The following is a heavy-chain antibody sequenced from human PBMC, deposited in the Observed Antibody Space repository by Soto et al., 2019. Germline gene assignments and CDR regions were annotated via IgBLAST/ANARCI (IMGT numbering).Heavy chain of an antibody. CDR2: ISGSGGST. D-gene: IGHD3-9*01. V-gene: IGHV3-23*01. J-gene: IGHJ6*03. Sequence: EVQLLESGGGLVQPGGSLRLSCAASGFTFSSYAMSWVRQAPGKGLEWVSAISGSGGSTYYADSVKGRFTISRDNSNNPLYLQMNSLRAEDTAVYYCAKDAILTGYYPYYYYYSMDVWGKGTTVTVSS. CDR1: GFTFSSYA. CDR3: AKDAILTGYYPYYYYYSMDV.